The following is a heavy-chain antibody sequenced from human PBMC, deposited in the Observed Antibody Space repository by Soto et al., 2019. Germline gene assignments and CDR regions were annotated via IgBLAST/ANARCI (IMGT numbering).Heavy chain of an antibody. CDR2: IYYSGST. CDR3: ARGFRSPTSQHYFDD. Sequence: SETLSLTCTVSGGSISSGDYYWSWIRQPPGKGLEWIGYIYYSGSTYYNPSLKSRVTISVDTSKNQFSLKLSSVTAADTAVYYCARGFRSPTSQHYFDDWGQGTLVTVSS. CDR1: GGSISSGDYY. J-gene: IGHJ4*02. V-gene: IGHV4-30-4*02.